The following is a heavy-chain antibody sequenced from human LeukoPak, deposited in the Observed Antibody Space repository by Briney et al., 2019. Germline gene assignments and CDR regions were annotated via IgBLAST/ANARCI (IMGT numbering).Heavy chain of an antibody. CDR1: GFTFNSYG. CDR2: ISYDGSNK. V-gene: IGHV3-30*18. Sequence: PGGSLRLSCAASGFTFNSYGIHWVRQAPGKGLEWVAVISYDGSNKYYADSVKGRFTISRDNSKNTLYLQMNSLRAEDTAVYYCAKPNCNSATCLTWSPSYSDYWGQGTLVTVSS. J-gene: IGHJ4*02. CDR3: AKPNCNSATCLTWSPSYSDY. D-gene: IGHD2-2*01.